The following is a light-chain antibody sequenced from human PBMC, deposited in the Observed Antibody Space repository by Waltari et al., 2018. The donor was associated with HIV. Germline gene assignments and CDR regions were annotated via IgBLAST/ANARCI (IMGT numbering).Light chain of an antibody. CDR2: EVS. Sequence: SALTPPPSASGPPGQPATLPCTGTSSDVGGYNYVSWYQQHPGKAPNLMIYEVSKRPSGVPDRFSGSKSGNTASLTVSGLQAEDEADYYCNSYAGSNNVVFGGGTKVTVL. V-gene: IGLV2-8*01. J-gene: IGLJ2*01. CDR1: SSDVGGYNY. CDR3: NSYAGSNNVV.